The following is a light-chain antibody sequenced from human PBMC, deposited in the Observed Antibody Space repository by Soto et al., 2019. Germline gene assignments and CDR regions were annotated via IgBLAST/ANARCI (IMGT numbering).Light chain of an antibody. V-gene: IGKV3-15*01. Sequence: EIVMTQSPATLSVSPGESATLSCRASQSISRNLAWYQQKPGQAPRLLVYGASTGATGVPAGFSGSGSGTEFTLTISSLQSEDLAVYYCQQYDSWPLTFGGGTKVDIK. CDR1: QSISRN. J-gene: IGKJ4*01. CDR2: GAS. CDR3: QQYDSWPLT.